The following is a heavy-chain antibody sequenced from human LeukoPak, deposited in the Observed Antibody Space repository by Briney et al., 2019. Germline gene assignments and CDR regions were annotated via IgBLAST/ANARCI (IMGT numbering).Heavy chain of an antibody. J-gene: IGHJ4*02. CDR3: ARFWSGYYTFDY. D-gene: IGHD3-3*01. CDR1: GYTFTSYG. CDR2: ISAYNGNT. Sequence: GASVKVSCKASGYTFTSYGISWVRQAPGQGLEGMGWISAYNGNTNYAQKLQGRVTMTTDTSTSTAYVELRSLRSDDTAVYYCARFWSGYYTFDYWGQGTLVTVSS. V-gene: IGHV1-18*01.